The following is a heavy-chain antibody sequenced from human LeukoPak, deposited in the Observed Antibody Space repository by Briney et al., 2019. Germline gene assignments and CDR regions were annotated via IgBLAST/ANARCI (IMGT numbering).Heavy chain of an antibody. J-gene: IGHJ3*01. CDR1: GGSISSYY. CDR3: ARWGEQTTLRAHAFDL. Sequence: SETLSLTCTVSGGSISSYYWGWIRQPPGKGLEWIGSISYSGNTYYNPSLKSRVTISVDTSKNQFSLTLTSVTAADTALYYCARWGEQTTLRAHAFDLWGQGTMVTVSS. V-gene: IGHV4-39*07. CDR2: ISYSGNT. D-gene: IGHD1-14*01.